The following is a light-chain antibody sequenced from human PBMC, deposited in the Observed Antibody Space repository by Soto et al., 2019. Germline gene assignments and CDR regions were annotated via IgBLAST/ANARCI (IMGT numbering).Light chain of an antibody. V-gene: IGKV1-5*01. CDR2: DAS. Sequence: DIQMTQSPSTLSATAGDRVTITCRASQSISSWLAWYQQKPGKAPKLLIYDASNLESGVPSRFSGSGSGTEFTLTISNLQPDDFATYYCQQYENYWTFGRGTEVEIK. CDR3: QQYENYWT. J-gene: IGKJ1*01. CDR1: QSISSW.